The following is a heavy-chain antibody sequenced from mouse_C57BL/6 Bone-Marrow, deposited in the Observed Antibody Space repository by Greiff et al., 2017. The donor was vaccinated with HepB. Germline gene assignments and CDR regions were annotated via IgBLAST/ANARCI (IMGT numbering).Heavy chain of an antibody. CDR1: GYTFTTYP. J-gene: IGHJ1*03. D-gene: IGHD1-1*01. CDR3: ARRNYYGSSYDWYFDV. CDR2: FHPYNDDT. V-gene: IGHV1-47*01. Sequence: QVQLQQSGAELVKPGASVKMSCKASGYTFTTYPIEWMKQNHGKSLEWIGNFHPYNDDTKYNEKFKGKATLTVEKSSSTVYLELSRLTSDDSAVYYCARRNYYGSSYDWYFDVWGTGTTVTVSS.